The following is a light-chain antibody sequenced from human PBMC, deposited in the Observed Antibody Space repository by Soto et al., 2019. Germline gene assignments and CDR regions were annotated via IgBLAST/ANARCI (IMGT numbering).Light chain of an antibody. J-gene: IGKJ1*01. CDR2: DAS. CDR3: QQYGSSPGT. V-gene: IGKV3-20*01. CDR1: QSVSYY. Sequence: EIVMTQSPATLSVSPGERATLSCRASQSVSYYLAWYQQKPGQAPRLLIYDASSRATGVPDRFSGSGSGTDFTLPISRLEAEDSAVYYCQQYGSSPGTFGEGTKVDIK.